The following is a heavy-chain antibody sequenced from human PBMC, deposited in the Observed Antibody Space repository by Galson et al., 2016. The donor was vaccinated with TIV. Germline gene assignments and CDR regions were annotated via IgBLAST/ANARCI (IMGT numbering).Heavy chain of an antibody. Sequence: TLSLTCSVSGGSMNSGVYYWTWIRQPPGKGLEWIGSIYYSEIIYYNPSLKSRVITSVDTSKNQFSLMVSSVTAADTAVYYCARERTPPGPDNDTWFDPWGHGILVAVSS. CDR3: ARERTPPGPDNDTWFDP. V-gene: IGHV4-30-4*08. J-gene: IGHJ5*02. CDR2: IYYSEII. CDR1: GGSMNSGVYY. D-gene: IGHD3-22*01.